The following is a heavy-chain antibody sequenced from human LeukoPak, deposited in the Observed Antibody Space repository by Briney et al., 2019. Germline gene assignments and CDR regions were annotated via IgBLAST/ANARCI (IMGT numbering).Heavy chain of an antibody. CDR1: GFXFSTYG. D-gene: IGHD3-22*01. J-gene: IGHJ4*02. Sequence: GGSLRLSCAASGFXFSTYGMHWVRQAPGKGLEWLAVIWYDGRNKYYADSVKGRFTISRDNSKNTLYVQMNSLRAEDTAVYYCARDGNDYDSSGYFDYWGQGTLVTVSS. CDR3: ARDGNDYDSSGYFDY. V-gene: IGHV3-33*01. CDR2: IWYDGRNK.